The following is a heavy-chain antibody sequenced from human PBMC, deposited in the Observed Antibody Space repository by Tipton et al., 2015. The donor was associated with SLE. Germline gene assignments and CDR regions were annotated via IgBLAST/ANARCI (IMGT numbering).Heavy chain of an antibody. V-gene: IGHV3-23*03. CDR2: IIYSGGST. D-gene: IGHD6-13*01. Sequence: GSLRLSCAASGFTFSSYAMSWVRQAPGKGLEWVSIIYSGGSTYYADSVKGRFTISRDNSKNTLFLQMNSLRAEDTALYYCAKAYSSSWNYWGQGTLVTVSS. CDR1: GFTFSSYA. J-gene: IGHJ4*02. CDR3: AKAYSSSWNY.